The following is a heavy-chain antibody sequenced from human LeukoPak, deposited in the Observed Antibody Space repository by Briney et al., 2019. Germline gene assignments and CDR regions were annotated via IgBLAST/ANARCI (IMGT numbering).Heavy chain of an antibody. D-gene: IGHD6-13*01. Sequence: SETLSLTCTVSGGSISSYYWSWIRQPPGKGLEWIGYIYYSGSTNYNPSLKSRVTISVDRSKNQMSLKLSSVTAADTAVYYCARCLGFLIGSSWYPDAFDIWGQGTMVTVSS. V-gene: IGHV4-59*08. J-gene: IGHJ3*02. CDR3: ARCLGFLIGSSWYPDAFDI. CDR1: GGSISSYY. CDR2: IYYSGST.